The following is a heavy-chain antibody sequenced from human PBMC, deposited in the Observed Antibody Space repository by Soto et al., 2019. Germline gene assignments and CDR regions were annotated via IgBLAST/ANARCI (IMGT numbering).Heavy chain of an antibody. D-gene: IGHD4-4*01. J-gene: IGHJ4*01. V-gene: IGHV3-23*01. Sequence: PGGSLRLSCTASGFTFSSHAMTWVRQAPGKGLEWVSGLSDNGNSIYYADSVKGRFTIYRDNSMKTLYLQMNTLRAEDTAVYYCAKDTLRRTVTTVDDWGQGTMVTVSS. CDR3: AKDTLRRTVTTVDD. CDR1: GFTFSSHA. CDR2: LSDNGNSI.